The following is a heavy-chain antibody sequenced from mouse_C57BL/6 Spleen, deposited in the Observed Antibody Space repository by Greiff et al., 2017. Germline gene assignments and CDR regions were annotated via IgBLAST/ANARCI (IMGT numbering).Heavy chain of an antibody. J-gene: IGHJ4*01. CDR3: ARGYGNYLYAMDY. CDR1: GFTFSSYA. D-gene: IGHD2-1*01. V-gene: IGHV5-4*03. Sequence: EVKLMESGGGLVKPGGSLKLSCAASGFTFSSYAMSWVRQTPEKRLEWVATISDGGSYTYYPDNVKGRFTISRDNAKNNLYLQMSHLKSEDTAMYYCARGYGNYLYAMDYWGQGTSVTVSS. CDR2: ISDGGSYT.